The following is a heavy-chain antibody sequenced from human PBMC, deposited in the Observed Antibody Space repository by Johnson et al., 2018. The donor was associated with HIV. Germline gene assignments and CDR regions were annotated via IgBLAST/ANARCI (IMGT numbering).Heavy chain of an antibody. J-gene: IGHJ3*02. CDR1: GFTFSSYA. CDR2: ISGRGGST. Sequence: VQLVESGGGLVQPGGSLRLSCAASGFTFSSYAMSWVPQAPGKGPEWVSAISGRGGSTYYADPVKGRFTIFRDNSKNTLYLQMSSLRTEDTAVYYCAKVHIPARWSAAFDIWGRGTLVTVSS. CDR3: AKVHIPARWSAAFDI. V-gene: IGHV3-23*04. D-gene: IGHD6-6*01.